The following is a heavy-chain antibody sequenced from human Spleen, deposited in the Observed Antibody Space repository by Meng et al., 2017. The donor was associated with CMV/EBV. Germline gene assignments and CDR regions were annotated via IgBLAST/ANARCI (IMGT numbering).Heavy chain of an antibody. CDR1: GYTFTSYG. J-gene: IGHJ6*02. CDR2: ISTDKPKT. Sequence: ASVKVSCKASGYTFTSYGISWVRQAPGQGLEWMGWISTDKPKTHYAQNFQGRVSMTIDTSTSTGYVELTSLRSDDTAVYYCARVNYHYYSGMDVWGQGTTVTVSS. D-gene: IGHD3-10*01. CDR3: ARVNYHYYSGMDV. V-gene: IGHV1-18*01.